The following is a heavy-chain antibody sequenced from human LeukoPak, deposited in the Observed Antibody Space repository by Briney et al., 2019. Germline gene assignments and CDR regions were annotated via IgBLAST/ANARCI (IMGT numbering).Heavy chain of an antibody. CDR2: IDGSGSS. D-gene: IGHD3-10*02. CDR1: GYSISSGYL. J-gene: IGHJ3*02. Sequence: SETLSLTCTVSGYSISSGYLWGWIRQPPGKGLEWIGSIDGSGSSYYNPSLKSRVTISVDTSRNQFSLQLNSVTPEDTALYYCARGGLVRGTINSLIAFDIWGQGIMVTVSS. CDR3: ARGGLVRGTINSLIAFDI. V-gene: IGHV4-38-2*02.